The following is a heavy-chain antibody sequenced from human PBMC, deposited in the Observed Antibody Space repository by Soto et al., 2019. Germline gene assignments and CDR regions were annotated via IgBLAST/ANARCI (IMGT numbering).Heavy chain of an antibody. J-gene: IGHJ6*02. CDR3: ARDTMVRGVIMPLWGYYYYGMDV. Sequence: QVQLVESGGGVVQPGRSLRLSCAASGFTFSSYAMHWVRQAPGKGLEWVAVISYDGSNKYYADSVKGRFTISRDNSKNTLYLQMNSLRAEDTAVYYCARDTMVRGVIMPLWGYYYYGMDVCGQGTTVTVFS. D-gene: IGHD3-10*01. CDR1: GFTFSSYA. V-gene: IGHV3-30-3*01. CDR2: ISYDGSNK.